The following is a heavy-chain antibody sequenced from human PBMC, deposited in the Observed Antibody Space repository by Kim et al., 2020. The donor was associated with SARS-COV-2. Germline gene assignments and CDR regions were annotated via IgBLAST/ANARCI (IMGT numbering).Heavy chain of an antibody. Sequence: SETLSLTCTVSGGSISSYYWSWIRQPPGKGLEWIGYIYYSGSTNYNPSLKSRVTISVDTSKNQFSLKLSSVTAADTAVYYCARVDGYSYVLDWGQGTLVTVSS. V-gene: IGHV4-59*13. D-gene: IGHD5-18*01. CDR1: GGSISSYY. CDR2: IYYSGST. J-gene: IGHJ4*02. CDR3: ARVDGYSYVLD.